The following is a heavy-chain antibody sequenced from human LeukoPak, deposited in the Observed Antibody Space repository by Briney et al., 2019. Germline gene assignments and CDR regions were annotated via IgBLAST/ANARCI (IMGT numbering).Heavy chain of an antibody. CDR1: GFTFSDYH. D-gene: IGHD3-16*01. Sequence: GGSLRLSCAASGFTFSDYHMSWIRQAPGKGLEWVGRIKSKTDGETRDYAAPVKGRFVISRDDSINTLYLQMNRLNVEDTAVYYCITDPGEWQPFWGQGTMVTVS. J-gene: IGHJ3*01. CDR2: IKSKTDGETR. CDR3: ITDPGEWQPF. V-gene: IGHV3-15*01.